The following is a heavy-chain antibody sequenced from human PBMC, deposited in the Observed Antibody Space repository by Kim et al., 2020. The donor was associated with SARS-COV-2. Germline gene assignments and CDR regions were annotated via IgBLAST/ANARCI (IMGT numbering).Heavy chain of an antibody. D-gene: IGHD2-2*01. Sequence: GESLKISCKGSGYSFTSYWIGWVRQMPGKGLEWMGIIYPGDSDTRYSPSFQGQVTISADKSISTAYLQWSSLKASDTAMYYCARHGQYCSSTSCALAPLGGYYYGMDVWGQGTTVTVSS. CDR3: ARHGQYCSSTSCALAPLGGYYYGMDV. CDR1: GYSFTSYW. V-gene: IGHV5-51*01. CDR2: IYPGDSDT. J-gene: IGHJ6*02.